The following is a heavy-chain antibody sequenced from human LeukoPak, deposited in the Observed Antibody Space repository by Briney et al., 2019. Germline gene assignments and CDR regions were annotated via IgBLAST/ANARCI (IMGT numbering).Heavy chain of an antibody. Sequence: GGSLRLSCAASGFTFSSYEMNWVRQAPGKGLEWVSYISSSGSTIYYADSVKGRFTISRDNAKNSLYLQMNSLRAEDTAVYYCARSGYSGYDPWYFDLWGRGTLVTVSS. V-gene: IGHV3-48*03. CDR1: GFTFSSYE. J-gene: IGHJ2*01. CDR2: ISSSGSTI. CDR3: ARSGYSGYDPWYFDL. D-gene: IGHD5-12*01.